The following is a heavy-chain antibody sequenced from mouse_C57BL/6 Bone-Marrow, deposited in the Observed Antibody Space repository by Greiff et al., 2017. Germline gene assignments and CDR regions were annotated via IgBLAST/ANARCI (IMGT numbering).Heavy chain of an antibody. CDR2: IDPSDSET. D-gene: IGHD1-1*01. CDR3: ARVDSTEVAKGFAY. V-gene: IGHV1-52*01. Sequence: QVQLQQPGAELVRPGSSVKLSCKASGYTFTSYWMHWVKQRPIQGLEWIGNIDPSDSETHYNQKFKDKATLTVDKSSSTAYMQLSSLTSEDSAVYYCARVDSTEVAKGFAYWGQGTLVTVSA. J-gene: IGHJ3*01. CDR1: GYTFTSYW.